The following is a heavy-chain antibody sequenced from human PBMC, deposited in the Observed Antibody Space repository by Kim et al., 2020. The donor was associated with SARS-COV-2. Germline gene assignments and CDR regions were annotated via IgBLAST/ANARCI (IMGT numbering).Heavy chain of an antibody. CDR2: ISYDGSNK. D-gene: IGHD6-19*01. CDR3: ATDLAQWVASRYCYGMDV. J-gene: IGHJ6*02. V-gene: IGHV3-30*04. CDR1: GFTFRNYA. Sequence: GGSLRLSCAASGFTFRNYALHWVRQAPGKGLEWVAVISYDGSNKYYADSVTGRVTISRDNSKDTHYLHMNSLRIDDTDRYFCATDLAQWVASRYCYGMDVWGQGTTVPVSS.